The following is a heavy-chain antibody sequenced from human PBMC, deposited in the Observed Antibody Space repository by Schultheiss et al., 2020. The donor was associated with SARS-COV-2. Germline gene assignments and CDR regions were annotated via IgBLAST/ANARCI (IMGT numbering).Heavy chain of an antibody. CDR2: IYYSGIT. CDR3: ARQIKVGSYYNSATLSFI. D-gene: IGHD5-24*01. Sequence: SETLSLTCTVSGGSISSYYWSWIRQPPGKGLEWIGYIYYSGITNYNPSLKSRVTISVDTSKNQFSLKLSSVTAADTAVYFCARQIKVGSYYNSATLSFIWGRGALVTVSS. V-gene: IGHV4-59*08. J-gene: IGHJ4*02. CDR1: GGSISSYY.